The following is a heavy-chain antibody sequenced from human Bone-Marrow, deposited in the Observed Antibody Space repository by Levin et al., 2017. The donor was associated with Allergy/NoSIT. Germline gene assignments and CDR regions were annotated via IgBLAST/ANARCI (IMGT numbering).Heavy chain of an antibody. V-gene: IGHV3-23*01. CDR2: IVGSGGST. D-gene: IGHD2-15*01. CDR1: GFTFSSYA. Sequence: GESLKISCAASGFTFSSYAVNWVRRAPEKRLEWVSSIVGSGGSTYYADSVKGRFTISRDNSKNTLFLQMNSLRAEDTAVYYCAKGTLASCSGVKCYYFDYWGQGTLVTVSS. CDR3: AKGTLASCSGVKCYYFDY. J-gene: IGHJ4*02.